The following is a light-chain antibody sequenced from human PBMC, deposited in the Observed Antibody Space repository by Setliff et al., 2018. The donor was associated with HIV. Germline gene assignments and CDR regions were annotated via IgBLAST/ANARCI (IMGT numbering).Light chain of an antibody. CDR3: AAWEESLNGYV. Sequence: QSVLTQPPSASKTPGQRVTISCSGSSSNIGGNSVSWYQQLPGTAPKLLIYRNNQRPSGVPVRFSGSKSGTSASLAISGLQSEDEADYYCAAWEESLNGYVFGTGTKVAVL. J-gene: IGLJ1*01. CDR2: RNN. CDR1: SSNIGGNS. V-gene: IGLV1-44*01.